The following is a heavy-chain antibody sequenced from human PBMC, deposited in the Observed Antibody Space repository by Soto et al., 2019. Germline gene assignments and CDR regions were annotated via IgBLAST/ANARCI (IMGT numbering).Heavy chain of an antibody. CDR2: ISGSGGST. CDR1: GFTFSSYA. CDR3: ANHPYNSILYYFDY. J-gene: IGHJ4*02. Sequence: VGSLRLSCAASGFTFSSYAMSWVRQAPGKGLEWVSAISGSGGSTYYADSVKGRFTISRDNSKNTLYLQMNSLRAEDTAVYYCANHPYNSILYYFDYWGQGTLVTVSS. V-gene: IGHV3-23*01. D-gene: IGHD1-1*01.